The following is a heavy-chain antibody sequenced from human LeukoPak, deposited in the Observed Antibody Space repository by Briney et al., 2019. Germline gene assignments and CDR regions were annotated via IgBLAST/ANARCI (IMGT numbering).Heavy chain of an antibody. D-gene: IGHD6-13*01. J-gene: IGHJ4*02. V-gene: IGHV3-23*01. Sequence: GGSLRLSCAASGFTFDDYAMHWVRQAPGKGLEWVSTISGSGTNTYYADSVKGRFTISRDNSKNTLYLQMNSLRAEDTAVYYCAKVSTWSKYYFDYWGQGTLVTVSS. CDR2: ISGSGTNT. CDR1: GFTFDDYA. CDR3: AKVSTWSKYYFDY.